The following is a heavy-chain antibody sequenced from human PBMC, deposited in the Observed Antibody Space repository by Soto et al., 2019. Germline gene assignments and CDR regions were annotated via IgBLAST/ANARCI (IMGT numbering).Heavy chain of an antibody. Sequence: LRLSCAASGFTVSSNYMSWVRQAPGKGLEWVSVIYSGGSTYYADSVKGRFTISRDNSKNTVHLQMNSLRAEDTAVYYCAREWELPNYYGMDVWGQGTTVTVSS. V-gene: IGHV3-53*01. CDR2: IYSGGST. J-gene: IGHJ6*02. CDR1: GFTVSSNY. CDR3: AREWELPNYYGMDV. D-gene: IGHD1-26*01.